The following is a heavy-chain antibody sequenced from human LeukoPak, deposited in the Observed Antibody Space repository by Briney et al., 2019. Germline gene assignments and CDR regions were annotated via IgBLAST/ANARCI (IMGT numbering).Heavy chain of an antibody. CDR1: GFTFSQYD. V-gene: IGHV3-33*08. J-gene: IGHJ4*02. CDR2: IWFDGSRN. CDR3: ASRSVRGEYFEY. D-gene: IGHD3-10*01. Sequence: PGGSLRLSCAASGFTFSQYDIHWVRQAPGKGLEWVVLIWFDGSRNYYADSVKGRFTISRDNSRNTLYLQMNSLRVEDTAVYYCASRSVRGEYFEYGGQGTLVTVSS.